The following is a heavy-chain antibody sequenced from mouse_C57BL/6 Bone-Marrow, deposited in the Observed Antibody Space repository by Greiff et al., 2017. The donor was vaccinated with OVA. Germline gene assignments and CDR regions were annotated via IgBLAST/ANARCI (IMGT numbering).Heavy chain of an antibody. Sequence: QVQLQQPGAELVKPGASVKMSCKASGYTFTSYWITWVKQRPGQGLEWIGDIYPGSGSTNYNEKFKSKATLTVDTSSSTAYMQLSSLTSEDSAVYYWARETDYCGSSYWYFDVWGTGTTVTVSS. V-gene: IGHV1-55*01. CDR1: GYTFTSYW. D-gene: IGHD1-1*01. CDR2: IYPGSGST. CDR3: ARETDYCGSSYWYFDV. J-gene: IGHJ1*03.